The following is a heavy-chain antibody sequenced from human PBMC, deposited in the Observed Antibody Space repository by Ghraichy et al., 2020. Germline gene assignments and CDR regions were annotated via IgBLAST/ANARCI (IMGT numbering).Heavy chain of an antibody. CDR2: ISAYNGNT. CDR1: GYTFSSYG. Sequence: ASVKVSCKASGYTFSSYGINWVRQPPGQGLEWMGWISAYNGNTNYAQKFQGRVTMTTDTSRSTAYMELRSLRSDDTAVYYCAITSLYYDSNTPPHFDYWGQGTLVTVSS. J-gene: IGHJ4*02. D-gene: IGHD3-22*01. CDR3: AITSLYYDSNTPPHFDY. V-gene: IGHV1-18*01.